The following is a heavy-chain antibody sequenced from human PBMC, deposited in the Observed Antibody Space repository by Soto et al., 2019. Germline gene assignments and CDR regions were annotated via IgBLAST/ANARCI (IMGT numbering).Heavy chain of an antibody. CDR1: GFTFSSYA. Sequence: GGSLRLSCAASGFTFSSYAMHWVRQAPGKGLEWVAVISYDGGNKYYADSVKGRFTISRDNSKNTLYLQMNSLRAEDTAVYYCAREIIAAAELYYGIDVWGQGTTVTVSS. CDR2: ISYDGGNK. D-gene: IGHD6-13*01. CDR3: AREIIAAAELYYGIDV. J-gene: IGHJ6*02. V-gene: IGHV3-30-3*01.